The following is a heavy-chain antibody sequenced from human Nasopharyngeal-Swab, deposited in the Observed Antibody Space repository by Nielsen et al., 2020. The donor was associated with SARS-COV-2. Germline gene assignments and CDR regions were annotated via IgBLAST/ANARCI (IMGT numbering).Heavy chain of an antibody. V-gene: IGHV3-33*06. D-gene: IGHD3-10*01. CDR2: IWYDGSNK. J-gene: IGHJ3*01. Sequence: RQPPGKGLEWVAVIWYDGSNKYYADSVKGRFTISRDNSKNTVFLQMNSLRAGDTATYYCAKDVSLLRGYNAFDRWGQGTMVTVSS. CDR3: AKDVSLLRGYNAFDR.